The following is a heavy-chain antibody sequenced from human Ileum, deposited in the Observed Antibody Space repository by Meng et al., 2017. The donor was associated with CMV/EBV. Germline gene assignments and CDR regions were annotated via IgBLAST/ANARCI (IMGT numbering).Heavy chain of an antibody. CDR1: GSFSPYT. CDR3: VTADHHAIKY. J-gene: IGHJ4*02. Sequence: QVKIQQWGAGLWKPSQTLSLTCSLGGSFSPYTWSWIRQAPGKGLEWIGEINQYGSTNFNPSVKSRVTISRDTSKNQFSLRLNSVTAADAAVYYCVTADHHAIKYWGQGTLVTVSS. V-gene: IGHV4-34*01. CDR2: INQYGST. D-gene: IGHD5-12*01.